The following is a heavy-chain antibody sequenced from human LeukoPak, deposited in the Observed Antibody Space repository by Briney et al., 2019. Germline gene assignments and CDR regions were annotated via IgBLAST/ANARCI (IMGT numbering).Heavy chain of an antibody. J-gene: IGHJ4*02. D-gene: IGHD3-3*01. CDR2: IWYDGSNK. CDR1: GFTFSSYG. Sequence: PGGSLRLSCAASGFTFSSYGMHWVRQAPGKGLEWVAVIWYDGSNKYYADSVKGRFTISRDNSKNTLYLQMNSLRAEDTAVYYCARRSRGFWSGLYYFDYWGQGTLVTVSS. V-gene: IGHV3-33*01. CDR3: ARRSRGFWSGLYYFDY.